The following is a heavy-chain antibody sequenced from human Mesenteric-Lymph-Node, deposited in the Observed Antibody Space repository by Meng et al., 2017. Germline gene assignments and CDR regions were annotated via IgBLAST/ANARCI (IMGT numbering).Heavy chain of an antibody. Sequence: GESLKISCTASGFTFSSYWMHWVRQAPGKGPVWVSRINTDGSSTDYADSVKGRFTISRDNAKNTLYLQMNSLKTEDTAVYYCTTGVLWFGELPDYWGQGTLVTVSS. CDR2: INTDGSST. J-gene: IGHJ4*02. CDR1: GFTFSSYW. CDR3: TTGVLWFGELPDY. V-gene: IGHV3-74*01. D-gene: IGHD3-10*01.